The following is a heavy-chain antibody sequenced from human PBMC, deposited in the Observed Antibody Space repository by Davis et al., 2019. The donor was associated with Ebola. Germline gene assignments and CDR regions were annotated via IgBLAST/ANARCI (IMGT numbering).Heavy chain of an antibody. Sequence: ASVKVSCKASGGTFSSYTISWVRQAPGQGLEWMGWISAYNGNTNYAQKLQGRVTMTTDTSTSTAYMELRSLRSDDTAVYYCAKFSRAGDSVWGQGTLVTVSS. D-gene: IGHD6-13*01. J-gene: IGHJ4*02. V-gene: IGHV1-18*01. CDR1: GGTFSSYT. CDR3: AKFSRAGDSV. CDR2: ISAYNGNT.